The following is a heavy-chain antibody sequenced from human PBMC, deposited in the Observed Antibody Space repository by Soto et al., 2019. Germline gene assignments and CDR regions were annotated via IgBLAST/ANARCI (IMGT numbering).Heavy chain of an antibody. V-gene: IGHV5-51*01. CDR3: ARTRSFSLGFYYDGMDV. D-gene: IGHD6-6*01. Sequence: PGESLKISCQGSGYSFASYWIGWVRQMPGKDLEWMGIIYPGVSDTRYSPSFQGQVTTSADKSLRTACLQWTSLKASDTAMYYCARTRSFSLGFYYDGMDVWGQGTTVTVSS. J-gene: IGHJ6*02. CDR2: IYPGVSDT. CDR1: GYSFASYW.